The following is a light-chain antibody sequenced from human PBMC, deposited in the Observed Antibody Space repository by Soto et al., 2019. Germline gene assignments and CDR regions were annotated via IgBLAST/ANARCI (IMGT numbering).Light chain of an antibody. CDR3: QQYCSSPSYT. Sequence: EVVLTQSPGTLSLSPGERATLSCRASQSVSNNYFAWYQQKPGQAPRLLIFGSSDRATGIPDSFSGSGSGTDFTPAISGLEPEDLAVYYCQQYCSSPSYTFGQGPKLEIK. CDR2: GSS. CDR1: QSVSNNY. J-gene: IGKJ2*01. V-gene: IGKV3-20*01.